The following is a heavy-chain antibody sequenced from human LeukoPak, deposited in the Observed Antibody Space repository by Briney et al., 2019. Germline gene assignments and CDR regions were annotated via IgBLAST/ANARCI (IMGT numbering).Heavy chain of an antibody. J-gene: IGHJ4*02. Sequence: ASVKVSCKASGYTFTSYGISWVRQAPGQGLEWMRWISAYNGNTNYAQKLQGRVTMTTDTSTSTAYMELRSLRSDDTAVYYCARDGGPGSGWYLKPELHFDYWGQGTLVTVSS. CDR1: GYTFTSYG. CDR3: ARDGGPGSGWYLKPELHFDY. V-gene: IGHV1-18*01. CDR2: ISAYNGNT. D-gene: IGHD6-19*01.